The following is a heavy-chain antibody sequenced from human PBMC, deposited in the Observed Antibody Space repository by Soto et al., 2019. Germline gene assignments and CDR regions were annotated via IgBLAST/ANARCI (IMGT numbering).Heavy chain of an antibody. CDR2: INHSGST. CDR1: GGSFSGYY. J-gene: IGHJ4*02. V-gene: IGHV4-34*01. Sequence: SETLSLTCAVYGGSFSGYYWSWIRQPPGKGLEWIGEINHSGSTNYNPSLKSRVTISVDTSKNQFSLKLSSVTAADTAVYYCARSSRNYYDSSGSRNDYWGQGTLVTVS. CDR3: ARSSRNYYDSSGSRNDY. D-gene: IGHD3-22*01.